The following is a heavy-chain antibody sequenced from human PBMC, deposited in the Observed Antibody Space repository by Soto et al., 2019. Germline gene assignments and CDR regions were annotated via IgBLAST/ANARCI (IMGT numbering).Heavy chain of an antibody. CDR2: FHYSGRT. CDR3: ARLAGYCSGTSCYGYYGMDV. D-gene: IGHD2-2*01. V-gene: IGHV4-39*01. CDR1: GGSISSYS. Sequence: SETLSLTCTVSGGSISSYSWGWIRQPPGKGLEWIGTFHYSGRTYYSPSLESRVTISVDTSKNQFSLKVSSVTAADTAVFYCARLAGYCSGTSCYGYYGMDVWGQGTTVTVSS. J-gene: IGHJ6*02.